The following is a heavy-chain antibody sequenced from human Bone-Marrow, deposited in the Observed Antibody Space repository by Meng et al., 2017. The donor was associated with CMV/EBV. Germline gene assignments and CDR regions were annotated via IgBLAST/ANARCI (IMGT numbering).Heavy chain of an antibody. CDR1: GGSFSGYY. CDR2: INHSGST. Sequence: SETLSLTCAVYGGSFSGYYWSWIRHPPGKGLEWIGEINHSGSTNYNPSLKSRVTISVDTSKNQFSLKLSSVTAADTAVYYCARGRSLEWLPLPGPYYYYGMDVWGPGTTVTVSS. D-gene: IGHD3-3*01. V-gene: IGHV4-34*01. J-gene: IGHJ6*02. CDR3: ARGRSLEWLPLPGPYYYYGMDV.